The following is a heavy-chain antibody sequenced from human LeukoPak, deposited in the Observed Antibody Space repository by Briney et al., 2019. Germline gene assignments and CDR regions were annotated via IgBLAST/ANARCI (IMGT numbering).Heavy chain of an antibody. Sequence: RASVKVSCKTSGYTFTNYDIYWVRQSTEQGFEWMGWMSPTSGDTGYAEKFQGRVTMTRDTSITTAYMEPNSLSSDATAVYYCARELDFWGQGTLVTVSS. CDR2: MSPTSGDT. V-gene: IGHV1-8*01. CDR1: GYTFTNYD. J-gene: IGHJ4*02. CDR3: ARELDF.